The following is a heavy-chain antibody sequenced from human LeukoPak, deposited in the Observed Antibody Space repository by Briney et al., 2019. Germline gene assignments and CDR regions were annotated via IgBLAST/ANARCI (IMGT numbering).Heavy chain of an antibody. CDR1: GGSISSSSYY. V-gene: IGHV4-39*01. J-gene: IGHJ4*02. CDR2: IYYSGST. CDR3: ARQTYDFWSGYPTPFDY. Sequence: SETLSLTCTVSGGSISSSSYYWGWIRQPPGKGLEWIGSIYYSGSTYYDPSLKSRVTISVDTSKNQFSLKLSSVTAADTAVHYCARQTYDFWSGYPTPFDYWGQGTLVTVSS. D-gene: IGHD3-3*01.